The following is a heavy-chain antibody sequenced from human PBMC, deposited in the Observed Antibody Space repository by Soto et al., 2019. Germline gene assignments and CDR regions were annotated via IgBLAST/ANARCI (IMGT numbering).Heavy chain of an antibody. CDR2: IYYSGST. CDR3: ARVAAPRYYYFDY. CDR1: GGSISSGGYY. Sequence: PSETLSLTCTVSGGSISSGGYYWSWIRQHPGKGLEWIGYIYYSGSTYYNPSLKSRVTISVDTSKNQFSLKLSSVTAADTAVYYCARVAAPRYYYFDYWGQGTLVTVSS. D-gene: IGHD2-15*01. J-gene: IGHJ4*02. V-gene: IGHV4-31*03.